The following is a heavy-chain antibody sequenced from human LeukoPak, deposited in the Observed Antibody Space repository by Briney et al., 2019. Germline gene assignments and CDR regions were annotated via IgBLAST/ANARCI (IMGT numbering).Heavy chain of an antibody. D-gene: IGHD3-3*01. Sequence: ASVKVSCKASGYTFTSYGISWVRQAPGQGLEWMGWISAYNGNTNYAQKLQGRVTMTTDTSTSTAYMELRSLRSDDTAVYYCAREVSDFWSAYPYDAFDIWGQGTMVTVSS. J-gene: IGHJ3*02. V-gene: IGHV1-18*01. CDR1: GYTFTSYG. CDR3: AREVSDFWSAYPYDAFDI. CDR2: ISAYNGNT.